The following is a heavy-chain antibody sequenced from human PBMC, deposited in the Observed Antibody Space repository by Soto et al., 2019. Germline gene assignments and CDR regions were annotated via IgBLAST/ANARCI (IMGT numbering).Heavy chain of an antibody. CDR2: ISWNSGNI. D-gene: IGHD6-6*01. Sequence: EVHLVESGGDLVQPGRSLRLSCAASGFTFDDYAMNWVRQAPGKGLEWVSSISWNSGNIVYADSVKGRFTISRDNAKNSLYLQMNSLRAEDTALYYCTKGHTTAVFSSFDLWGRGILVTVSS. CDR1: GFTFDDYA. CDR3: TKGHTTAVFSSFDL. J-gene: IGHJ2*01. V-gene: IGHV3-9*01.